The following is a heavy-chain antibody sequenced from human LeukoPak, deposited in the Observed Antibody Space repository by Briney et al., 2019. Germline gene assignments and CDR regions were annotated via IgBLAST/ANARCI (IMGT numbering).Heavy chain of an antibody. Sequence: ASVKVSCKASGYTFTSYGISWVRQAPGQGLEWMGWISAYNGNTNYAQKLQGRVTMTTDTSTSTAYMELSSLRSEDTAVYYCARARSYYYDSSGYDQHFDYWGQGTLVTVSS. CDR1: GYTFTSYG. CDR2: ISAYNGNT. J-gene: IGHJ4*02. V-gene: IGHV1-18*01. D-gene: IGHD3-22*01. CDR3: ARARSYYYDSSGYDQHFDY.